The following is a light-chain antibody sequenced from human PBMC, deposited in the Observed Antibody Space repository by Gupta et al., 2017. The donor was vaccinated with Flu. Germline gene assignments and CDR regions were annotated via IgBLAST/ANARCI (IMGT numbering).Light chain of an antibody. CDR1: QSVLYSSNNKNY. CDR3: QQYYSTPPT. Sequence: IVMTQSPDSLAVSLGERATINCKSSQSVLYSSNNKNYLAWYQQKPGQPPKLLIYWASTRESGVPDRFSGSGSETDFTLTISSLQAEDVAVYYCQQYYSTPPTFGGGTKVEIK. V-gene: IGKV4-1*01. CDR2: WAS. J-gene: IGKJ4*01.